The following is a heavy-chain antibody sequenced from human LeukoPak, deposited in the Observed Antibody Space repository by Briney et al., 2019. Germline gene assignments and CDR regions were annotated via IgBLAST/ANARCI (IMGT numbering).Heavy chain of an antibody. CDR1: GYSFTSYW. CDR2: IYPDDSDT. D-gene: IGHD5-24*01. Sequence: GESLKISCKGSGYSFTSYWIGWVRQMPGKGLEWMGIIYPDDSDTRYSPSFQGQVTISADKSISTAYLQWSSLKASDTAMYYCARRLGDGYNWAWFDHWGQGTLVTVSS. CDR3: ARRLGDGYNWAWFDH. J-gene: IGHJ5*02. V-gene: IGHV5-51*01.